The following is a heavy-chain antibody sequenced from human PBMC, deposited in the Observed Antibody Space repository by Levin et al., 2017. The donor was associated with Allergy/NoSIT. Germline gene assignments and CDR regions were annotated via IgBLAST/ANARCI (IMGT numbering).Heavy chain of an antibody. V-gene: IGHV4-34*01. J-gene: IGHJ5*02. CDR1: GGSFSGYY. Sequence: PSETLSLTCAVYGGSFSGYYWSWIRQPPGKGLEWIGEINHSGSTNYNPSLKSRVTISVDTSKNQFSLKLSSVTAADTAVYYCARGRRGETNWFDPWGQGTLVTVSS. D-gene: IGHD3-16*01. CDR2: INHSGST. CDR3: ARGRRGETNWFDP.